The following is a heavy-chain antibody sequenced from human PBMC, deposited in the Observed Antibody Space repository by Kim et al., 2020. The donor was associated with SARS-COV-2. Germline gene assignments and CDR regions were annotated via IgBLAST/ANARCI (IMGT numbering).Heavy chain of an antibody. CDR2: INPRGGTL. Sequence: ASVKVSCKASGYSFSTYYINWVRQAPGQGLEWMGRINPRGGTLRYAQKFQGRITMTRDTATTTVYMELSSIKSQDTSVYYCARGGVPRAVVAVHDLFDLW. V-gene: IGHV1-46*01. D-gene: IGHD2-15*01. CDR3: ARGGVPRAVVAVHDLFDL. CDR1: GYSFSTYY. J-gene: IGHJ3*01.